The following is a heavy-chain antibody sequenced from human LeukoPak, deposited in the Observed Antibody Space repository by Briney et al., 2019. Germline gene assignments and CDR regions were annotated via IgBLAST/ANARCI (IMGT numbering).Heavy chain of an antibody. Sequence: GGSLRLSCAASGFTFSSYSMNWVRQAPGKGLEWVSSISSSSSYIYYADSVKGRFTISRDNAKNSLYLQMNSLGAEDTAVYYCARDGGYCSSTSCLAEYDYWGQGTLVTVSS. D-gene: IGHD2-2*01. CDR1: GFTFSSYS. J-gene: IGHJ4*02. CDR3: ARDGGYCSSTSCLAEYDY. V-gene: IGHV3-21*01. CDR2: ISSSSSYI.